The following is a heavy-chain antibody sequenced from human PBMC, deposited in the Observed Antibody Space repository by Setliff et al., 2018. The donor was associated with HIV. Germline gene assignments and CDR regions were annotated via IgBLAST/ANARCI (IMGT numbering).Heavy chain of an antibody. V-gene: IGHV4-34*01. CDR3: ARLVATLRYNWFDP. Sequence: SETLSLTCTVYGGSFSGYYWSWIRQPPGKGLEWIGEINHSGSTNYNPSLKSRVTISVDTSKNQFSLKLSSVTAADTAVYYCARLVATLRYNWFDPWGQGTLVTVSS. CDR1: GGSFSGYY. CDR2: INHSGST. D-gene: IGHD5-12*01. J-gene: IGHJ5*02.